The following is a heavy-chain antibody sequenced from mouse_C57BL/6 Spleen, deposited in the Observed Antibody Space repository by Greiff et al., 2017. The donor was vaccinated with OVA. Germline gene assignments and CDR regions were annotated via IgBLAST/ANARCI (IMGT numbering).Heavy chain of an antibody. CDR3: AREGDTTVVGYFDV. V-gene: IGHV1-81*01. CDR1: GYTFTSYG. D-gene: IGHD1-1*01. J-gene: IGHJ1*03. CDR2: IYPRSGNT. Sequence: VQLQQSGAELARPGASVKLSCKASGYTFTSYGISWVKQRTGQGLEWIGEIYPRSGNTYYNEKFKGKATLTADKSSSTAYMELRSLTSEDSAVYFCAREGDTTVVGYFDVWGTGTTVTVSS.